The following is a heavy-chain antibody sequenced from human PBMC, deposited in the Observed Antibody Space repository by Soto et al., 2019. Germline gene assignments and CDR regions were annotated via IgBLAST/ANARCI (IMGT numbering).Heavy chain of an antibody. V-gene: IGHV1-69*18. Sequence: QVQLEQSGAEVKRPVSSVKVSCKTSGGNFNTYPISWVRQAPGHRLEWMGKIIPIFGTQDYAQKFQGRVTIYADEATTPFYMELRSLKSDDSAVNYCAGDSRLWGSTGWKREKLFDIWGQGTMVTVSS. CDR3: AGDSRLWGSTGWKREKLFDI. J-gene: IGHJ3*02. D-gene: IGHD3-16*01. CDR2: IIPIFGTQ. CDR1: GGNFNTYP.